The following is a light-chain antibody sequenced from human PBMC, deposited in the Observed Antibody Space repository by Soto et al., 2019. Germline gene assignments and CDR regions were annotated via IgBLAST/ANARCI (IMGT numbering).Light chain of an antibody. V-gene: IGLV2-8*01. CDR2: EVN. CDR1: SSDVGGYSY. J-gene: IGLJ1*01. CDR3: SSYAGSRNV. Sequence: QSVLAQPPSASLSPGQSVAISCTGTSSDVGGYSYVSLYQQHPGKAPKLMIYEVNKRPSGVPDRFSGSKSGNTASLTVSGLQAEDEADYYCSSYAGSRNVFGTGTKVTVL.